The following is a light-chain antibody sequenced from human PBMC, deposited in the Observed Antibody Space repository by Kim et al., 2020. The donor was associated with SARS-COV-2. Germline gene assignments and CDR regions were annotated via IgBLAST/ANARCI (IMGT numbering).Light chain of an antibody. V-gene: IGLV2-14*03. J-gene: IGLJ3*02. CDR3: SSYTSSSTRV. CDR1: SSDVGGYNY. CDR2: DVS. Sequence: GPSIIISCTGTSSDVGGYNYVSWYHQHPGKAPKLMIYDVSNRPSGVSNRFSGSKSGNTASLTISGLQAEDEADYYCSSYTSSSTRVFGGGTQLTVL.